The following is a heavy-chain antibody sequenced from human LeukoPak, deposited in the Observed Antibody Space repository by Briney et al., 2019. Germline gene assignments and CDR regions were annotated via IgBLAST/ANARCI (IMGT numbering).Heavy chain of an antibody. D-gene: IGHD6-19*01. V-gene: IGHV3-30*18. CDR3: AKEGLCSSGFLYYFDY. CDR1: GFTFNNYA. Sequence: PGGSLRLSCVASGFTFNNYAMHWVCQAPGKGLEWVAVISYDGSNKYYADSVKGRFTISRDNSKNTLYLQMNSLRAEDTAVYHCAKEGLCSSGFLYYFDYWGQGTLVTVSS. CDR2: ISYDGSNK. J-gene: IGHJ4*02.